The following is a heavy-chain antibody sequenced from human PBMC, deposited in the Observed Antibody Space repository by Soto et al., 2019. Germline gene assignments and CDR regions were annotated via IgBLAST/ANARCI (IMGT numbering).Heavy chain of an antibody. Sequence: SETLSLTCTFSGDSVSSSSYYWGWIRKPPGKGLEWIGSLYYSEATYYNPSLKSRVTISVDTSKNQFSLKLNSVTAADTAVYYCASRDPGTSVDYWGQGTLVTVS. V-gene: IGHV4-39*01. CDR3: ASRDPGTSVDY. CDR2: LYYSEAT. CDR1: GDSVSSSSYY. D-gene: IGHD1-7*01. J-gene: IGHJ4*02.